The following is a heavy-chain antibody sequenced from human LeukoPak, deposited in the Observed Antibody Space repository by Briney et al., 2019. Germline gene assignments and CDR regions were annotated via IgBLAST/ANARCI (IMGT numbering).Heavy chain of an antibody. CDR1: GGSISSSSYY. Sequence: SETLSLTCTVSGGSISSSSYYWGWIRQPPGKGLEWIGEINHSGSTNYNPSLKSRVTISVDTSKNQFSLKLSSVTAAGTAVYYCARGGDYGDYGGRYYFDYWGQGTLVTVSS. D-gene: IGHD4-17*01. J-gene: IGHJ4*02. V-gene: IGHV4-39*07. CDR3: ARGGDYGDYGGRYYFDY. CDR2: INHSGST.